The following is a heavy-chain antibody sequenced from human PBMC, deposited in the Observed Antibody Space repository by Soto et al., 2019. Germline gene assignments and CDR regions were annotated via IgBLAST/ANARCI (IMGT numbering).Heavy chain of an antibody. CDR1: GFTFTRYS. J-gene: IGHJ4*02. V-gene: IGHV3-21*06. Sequence: GGSLRLSCAASGFTFTRYSMNWVRQAPGKGLEWVSSISSTTNYIYYGDSMRGRFTISRDNAKNSLYLEMNSLRAEDTAVYYCARESEDLTSNFDYWGQGTLVTSPQ. CDR2: ISSTTNYI. CDR3: ARESEDLTSNFDY.